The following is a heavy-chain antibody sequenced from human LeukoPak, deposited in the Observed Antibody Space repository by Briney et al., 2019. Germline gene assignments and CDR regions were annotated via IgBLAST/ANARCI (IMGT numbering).Heavy chain of an antibody. CDR3: AKDLERRYTYGFFDY. J-gene: IGHJ4*02. Sequence: GGSLRLSCAVSGFTFSSYAMSWVRQAPGKGLEGVSSISGSGDGTYYADSVKGRFAISRDNSKNTLYVQMNSLRAEDTAIYYCAKDLERRYTYGFFDYWGQGTLVTVSS. CDR1: GFTFSSYA. D-gene: IGHD5-18*01. CDR2: ISGSGDGT. V-gene: IGHV3-23*01.